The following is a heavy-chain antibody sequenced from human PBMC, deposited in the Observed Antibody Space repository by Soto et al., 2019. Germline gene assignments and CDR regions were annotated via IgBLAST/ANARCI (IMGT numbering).Heavy chain of an antibody. CDR2: IKQDGSEK. J-gene: IGHJ4*02. CDR1: GFTLSSYW. D-gene: IGHD1-26*01. CDR3: AREITTSGSQQAGY. Sequence: EVQLVESGGGLIQPGGSLRLSCAASGFTLSSYWMSWVRQAPGKGLEWVANIKQDGSEKYYVDSVKGRFTISRDNAKNSLYLQMNSLRAEDTAVYYCAREITTSGSQQAGYWGQGTLVTVSS. V-gene: IGHV3-7*05.